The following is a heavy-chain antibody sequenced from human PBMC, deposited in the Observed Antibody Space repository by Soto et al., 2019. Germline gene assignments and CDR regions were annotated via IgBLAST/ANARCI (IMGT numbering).Heavy chain of an antibody. CDR2: ISDDGSKK. Sequence: QVQLVESGGGVVQPGRSLRLSCSASGVNLSGSAMHWVRQAPGKGLEWVALISDDGSKKYYADHVKGRFTISRDNSKNTVYLQMNSLRAEDMAVYYCNSDGLVWGQGTLVTVSS. V-gene: IGHV3-30*03. CDR3: NSDGLV. J-gene: IGHJ4*02. CDR1: GVNLSGSA. D-gene: IGHD2-8*02.